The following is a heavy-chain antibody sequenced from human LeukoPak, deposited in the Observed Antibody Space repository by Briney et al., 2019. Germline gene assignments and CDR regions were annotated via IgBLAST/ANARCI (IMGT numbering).Heavy chain of an antibody. CDR3: AKNLRDAYFDY. CDR2: ISWNSGSI. V-gene: IGHV3-9*01. J-gene: IGHJ4*02. Sequence: PGRSLRLSCAASGFTFDDYAMHWVRQAPGKGLEWVSGISWNSGSIGYADSVKGRFTISRDSAKNSLYLQMNSLRAEDTALYYCAKNLRDAYFDYWGQGTLVTVSS. CDR1: GFTFDDYA.